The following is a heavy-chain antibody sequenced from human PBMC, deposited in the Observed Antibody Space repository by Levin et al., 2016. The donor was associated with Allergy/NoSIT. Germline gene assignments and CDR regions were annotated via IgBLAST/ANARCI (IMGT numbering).Heavy chain of an antibody. CDR2: IGSSGGHI. CDR3: AKSGQRQDSSGYYYFDS. CDR1: GFTFSSYA. D-gene: IGHD3-22*01. Sequence: ESLKISCAASGFTFSSYAMNWVRQAPGKGLEWVSSIGSSGGHIHYADSVKGRFTISRDNSKNTLHLQINSLRAEDTAVYYCAKSGQRQDSSGYYYFDSWGQGALVTVSS. J-gene: IGHJ4*02. V-gene: IGHV3-23*01.